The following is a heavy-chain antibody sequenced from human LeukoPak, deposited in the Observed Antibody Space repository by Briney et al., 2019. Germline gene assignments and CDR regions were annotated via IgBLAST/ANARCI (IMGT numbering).Heavy chain of an antibody. CDR1: GGFISSYY. J-gene: IGHJ4*02. D-gene: IGHD4-4*01. Sequence: PSETLSLTCTVSGGFISSYYWSWIRQPAGKGLEWIGRIYTSGSTNYNPSLKSRVTMSVDTSKNQFSLKLSSVTAADTAVYYCAREAVYRNSPPPPFLDYWGQGTLVTVSS. CDR2: IYTSGST. CDR3: AREAVYRNSPPPPFLDY. V-gene: IGHV4-4*07.